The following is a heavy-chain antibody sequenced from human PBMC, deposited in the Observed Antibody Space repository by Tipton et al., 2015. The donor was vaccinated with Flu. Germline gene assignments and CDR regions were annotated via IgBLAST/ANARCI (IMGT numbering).Heavy chain of an antibody. CDR2: IYYIGST. CDR1: GGPITSGADY. Sequence: TLSLTCTVSGGPITSGADYWSWIRQHPGKGLEWIGHIYYIGSTNYNPSLKSRVTISMDTSKNQFSLKLSPMTAADTAVYYCARMEWTVTTPRYFDLWGRGTLVTVSS. D-gene: IGHD4-17*01. J-gene: IGHJ2*01. CDR3: ARMEWTVTTPRYFDL. V-gene: IGHV4-31*03.